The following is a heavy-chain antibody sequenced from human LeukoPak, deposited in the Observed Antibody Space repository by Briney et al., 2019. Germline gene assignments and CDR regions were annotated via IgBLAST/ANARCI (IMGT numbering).Heavy chain of an antibody. Sequence: GGPLRLSCAASGFTFSNAWMSWVRQAPGKGLEWVGRIKSKTDGGTTDYAAPVKGRFTISRDDSKNTLYLQMNSLKTEDTAVYYCTTDGLLRYFDWLSAFDYWGQGTLVTVSS. V-gene: IGHV3-15*01. CDR2: IKSKTDGGTT. D-gene: IGHD3-9*01. CDR1: GFTFSNAW. J-gene: IGHJ4*02. CDR3: TTDGLLRYFDWLSAFDY.